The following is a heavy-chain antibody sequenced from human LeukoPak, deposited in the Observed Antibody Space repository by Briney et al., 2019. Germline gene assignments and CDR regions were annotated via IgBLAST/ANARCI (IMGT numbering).Heavy chain of an antibody. D-gene: IGHD6-13*01. V-gene: IGHV3-21*01. Sequence: GGSLRLSCAASGFTVSSNYMSWVRQAPGKGLEWVSSISSSSSYIYYADSVKGRFTISRDNAKNSLYLQMNSLRAEDTAVYYCARQSSSWYLWFDPWGQGTLVTVSS. CDR1: GFTVSSNY. CDR2: ISSSSSYI. CDR3: ARQSSSWYLWFDP. J-gene: IGHJ5*02.